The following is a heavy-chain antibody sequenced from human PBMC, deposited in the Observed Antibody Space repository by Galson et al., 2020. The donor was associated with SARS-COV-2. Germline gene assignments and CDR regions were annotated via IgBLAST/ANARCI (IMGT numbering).Heavy chain of an antibody. V-gene: IGHV3-23*01. D-gene: IGHD4-17*01. CDR3: ARLWTHYYGDYAHVAYYYYYGMDV. Sequence: GGSLRLSCAASGFTFSRYAMSWVRQAPGKGLEWVSAISGSGGSIYYADSVKGRFTISRDNSKNTLYLQMNSLRDEDTAVYYCARLWTHYYGDYAHVAYYYYYGMDVWGQGTTVTVSS. CDR2: ISGSGGSI. CDR1: GFTFSRYA. J-gene: IGHJ6*02.